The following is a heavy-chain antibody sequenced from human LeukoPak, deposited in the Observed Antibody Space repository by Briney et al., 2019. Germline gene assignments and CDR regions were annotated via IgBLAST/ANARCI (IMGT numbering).Heavy chain of an antibody. CDR1: GYTFTSYD. D-gene: IGHD3-10*01. CDR3: ASLSDRRSGSYYNTYYYGMDV. J-gene: IGHJ6*02. V-gene: IGHV1-8*01. Sequence: GASVKVSCKASGYTFTSYDINWVRQATGQGLEWMGWMNPNSGNTGYAQKFQGRVTMTRNTSISTAYMELSSLRSEDTAVYYCASLSDRRSGSYYNTYYYGMDVWGLGTTVTVSS. CDR2: MNPNSGNT.